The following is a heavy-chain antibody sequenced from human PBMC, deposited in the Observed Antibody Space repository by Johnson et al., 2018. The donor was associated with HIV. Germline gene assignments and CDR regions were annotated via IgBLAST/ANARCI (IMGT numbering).Heavy chain of an antibody. J-gene: IGHJ3*01. Sequence: QVQLVESGGGLVQPGRSLRLSCAASGFTFSIYGMHWVRQAPGKGLEWVAVIWYDGSNKYYADSVKGRFTISRDNSKNTLYLQMNSLRAEDTAVYYCAKGGGQLWFYIAFDVWGQGTMVTVSS. CDR3: AKGGGQLWFYIAFDV. CDR1: GFTFSIYG. V-gene: IGHV3-33*06. CDR2: IWYDGSNK. D-gene: IGHD5-18*01.